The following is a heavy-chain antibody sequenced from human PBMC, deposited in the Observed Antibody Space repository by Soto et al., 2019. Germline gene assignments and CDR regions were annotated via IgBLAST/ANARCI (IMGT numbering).Heavy chain of an antibody. V-gene: IGHV5-51*01. Sequence: PGESLKISCKGSGYIFTNYWIAWVRQMPGKGLEWMGIIYPGDSYTRYSPSFQGQVTISADRSTSTAYLKWSSLKASDTAMYYCVRKTSGHSNSWYNYLGNGTLVTVSS. CDR1: GYIFTNYW. J-gene: IGHJ4*01. CDR2: IYPGDSYT. D-gene: IGHD5-12*01. CDR3: VRKTSGHSNSWYNY.